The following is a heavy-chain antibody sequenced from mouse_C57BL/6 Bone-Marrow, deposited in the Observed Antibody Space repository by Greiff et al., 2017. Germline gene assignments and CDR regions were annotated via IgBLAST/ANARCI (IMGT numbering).Heavy chain of an antibody. D-gene: IGHD1-1*01. CDR1: GYSITSGYY. CDR2: ISYDGSN. V-gene: IGHV3-6*01. CDR3: ARGPYYGSSYDWYFDV. J-gene: IGHJ1*03. Sequence: EVQLQQSGPGLVKPSQSLSLTCSVTGYSITSGYYWNWIRQFPGNKLEWMGYISYDGSNNYNPSLKNRISITRDTSKNQFFLKLNSVTTEDTATYYCARGPYYGSSYDWYFDVWGTGTTVTVSS.